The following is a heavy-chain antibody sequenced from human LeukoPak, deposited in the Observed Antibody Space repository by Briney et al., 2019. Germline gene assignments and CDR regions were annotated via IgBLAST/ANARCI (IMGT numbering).Heavy chain of an antibody. J-gene: IGHJ6*04. CDR1: GFTFSSYS. V-gene: IGHV3-21*04. Sequence: GGSLRLSCAASGFTFSSYSMNWVRQAPGKGLEWVSSISSSSSYIYYADSVKGRFTISRDNAKNSLYLQMNSLKASDTAMYYCARRAVYCSSTSCYHRDGMDVWGKGTTVTVSS. CDR2: ISSSSSYI. D-gene: IGHD2-2*01. CDR3: ARRAVYCSSTSCYHRDGMDV.